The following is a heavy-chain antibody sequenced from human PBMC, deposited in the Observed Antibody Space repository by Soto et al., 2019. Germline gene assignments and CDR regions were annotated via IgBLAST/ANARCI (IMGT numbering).Heavy chain of an antibody. J-gene: IGHJ6*02. CDR1: GYTFTSYY. D-gene: IGHD3-10*01. CDR3: ASHGSGSYWETRYGMDV. V-gene: IGHV1-46*01. Sequence: ASVKVSCKASGYTFTSYYMHWVRQAPGQGLEWMGIINPSGGSTSYAQKFQGRVTMTRDTSTSTVYMELSSLRSEDTAVYYCASHGSGSYWETRYGMDVWGQGTTVTVSS. CDR2: INPSGGST.